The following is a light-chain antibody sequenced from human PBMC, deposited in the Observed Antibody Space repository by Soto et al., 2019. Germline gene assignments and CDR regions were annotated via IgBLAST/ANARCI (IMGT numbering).Light chain of an antibody. Sequence: NKMYQSPSSVSASVGDRVTITCQASQDISSYLNWYQQKPGKAPKLLIYAASSLQSGVPSRFSGSGSGTDFTLTISSLQPEDFATYYCQQSYSTPWTFGQGTIVDIK. V-gene: IGKV1-39*01. CDR2: AAS. J-gene: IGKJ1*01. CDR3: QQSYSTPWT. CDR1: QDISSY.